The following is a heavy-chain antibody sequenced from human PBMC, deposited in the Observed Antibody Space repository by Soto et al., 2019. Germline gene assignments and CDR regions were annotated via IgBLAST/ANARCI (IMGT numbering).Heavy chain of an antibody. D-gene: IGHD5-12*01. CDR1: RFTFSIYA. CDR2: ISGSGGTT. J-gene: IGHJ4*02. Sequence: GGSLRLSCAASRFTFSIYAMNWVRQAPGEGLAWVSGISGSGGTTNYADSVKGRFTISRDNSKNTLYLQMNSLRAEDTAVYYCARESSGYVFDFWGLGTLVTVSS. CDR3: ARESSGYVFDF. V-gene: IGHV3-23*01.